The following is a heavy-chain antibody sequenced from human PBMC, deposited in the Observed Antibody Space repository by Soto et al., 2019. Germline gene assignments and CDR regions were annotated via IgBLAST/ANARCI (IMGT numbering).Heavy chain of an antibody. Sequence: SVKVSCKASGLTFSNSAVQWVRQARGQRLEWIGWIVIASGHTNSAQKFQQRVTISRDMSTSTAYMELNTLRSEDTAVYYCARERGYCSGGSCPPRFWFDPWGQGTLVTVSS. CDR2: IVIASGHT. CDR1: GLTFSNSA. D-gene: IGHD2-15*01. CDR3: ARERGYCSGGSCPPRFWFDP. J-gene: IGHJ5*02. V-gene: IGHV1-58*01.